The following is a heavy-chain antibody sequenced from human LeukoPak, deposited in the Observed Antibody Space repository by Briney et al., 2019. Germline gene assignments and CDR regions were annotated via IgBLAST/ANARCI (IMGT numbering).Heavy chain of an antibody. Sequence: PSETLSLTCTVSGYSISSGYHWGWIRQPPGQGLEWIGSIYHSGSTYYNPSLKSRVTISVDTSKNLFSLKLSSLTAADTAVYYCAREKTSGSYWVDCWGQGTLVTVSS. J-gene: IGHJ4*02. D-gene: IGHD1-26*01. V-gene: IGHV4-38-2*02. CDR1: GYSISSGYH. CDR3: AREKTSGSYWVDC. CDR2: IYHSGST.